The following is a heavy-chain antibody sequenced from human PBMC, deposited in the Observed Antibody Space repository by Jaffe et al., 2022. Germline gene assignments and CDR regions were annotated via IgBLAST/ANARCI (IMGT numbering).Heavy chain of an antibody. V-gene: IGHV1-3*01. J-gene: IGHJ4*02. Sequence: QVQLVQSGAEVKKPGASVKVSCKASGYTFTSYAMHWVRQAPGQRLEWMGWINAGNGNTKYSQKFQGRVTITRDTSASTAYMELSSLRSEDTAVYYCARVLGLEPYTDYFDYWGQGTLVTVSS. CDR2: INAGNGNT. CDR1: GYTFTSYA. CDR3: ARVLGLEPYTDYFDY. D-gene: IGHD1-1*01.